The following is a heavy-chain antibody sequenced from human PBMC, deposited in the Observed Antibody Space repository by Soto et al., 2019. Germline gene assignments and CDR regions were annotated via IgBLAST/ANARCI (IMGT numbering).Heavy chain of an antibody. V-gene: IGHV2-5*02. Sequence: SGPTLVNPTQTLTLTCTFSGFSLSTSGVGVGWIRQPPGKALEWLALIYWDDDKRYSPSLKSRLTITKDTSKNQVVLTMTNMDPVDTATYYCAHIGNIVLMVYATKQPNWFDPWGQGTLVIVSS. CDR3: AHIGNIVLMVYATKQPNWFDP. CDR1: GFSLSTSGVG. D-gene: IGHD2-8*01. CDR2: IYWDDDK. J-gene: IGHJ5*02.